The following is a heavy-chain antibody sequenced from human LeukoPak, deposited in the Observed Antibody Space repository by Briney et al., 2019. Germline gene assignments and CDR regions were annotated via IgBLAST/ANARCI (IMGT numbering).Heavy chain of an antibody. CDR2: INHSGST. J-gene: IGHJ5*02. D-gene: IGHD1-26*01. V-gene: IGHV4-34*01. CDR1: GGSFSGYY. CDR3: ARHSGGTYYVNFDP. Sequence: NASETLSLTCAVYGGSFSGYYWSWIRQPPGKGLEWIGEINHSGSTNYNPSLESRVTISVDTSKNQFSLKLSSVTAADTAVYYCARHSGGTYYVNFDPWGQGTLVTVSS.